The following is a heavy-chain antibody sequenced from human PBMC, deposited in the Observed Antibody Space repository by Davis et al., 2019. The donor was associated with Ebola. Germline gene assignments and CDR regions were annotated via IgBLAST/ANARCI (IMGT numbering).Heavy chain of an antibody. CDR1: EFTSSTYT. D-gene: IGHD3-3*01. CDR2: NTSSISTI. CDR3: ACTTCGVVSSVDY. J-gene: IGHJ4*02. V-gene: IGHV3-48*02. Sequence: GSSLKISCAASEFTSSTYTMNWLRHPPGKRLERVSNNTSSISTIYYADSVKGRFTISRDNARKSLYLQMNSLRDEDAAVYYCACTTCGVVSSVDYWGQGTVVTVSS.